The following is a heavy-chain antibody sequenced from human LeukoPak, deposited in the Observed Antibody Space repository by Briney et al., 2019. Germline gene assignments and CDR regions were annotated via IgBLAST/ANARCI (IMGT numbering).Heavy chain of an antibody. CDR3: ARGNSYMDV. CDR1: GFTFSGYT. Sequence: EESPRLSCAASGFTFSGYTMNWVRQAPGKGLEWVSYISSSSSTIYYADSVKGRFTISRDNAKNSLYLQMNSQRAEDTAVYSCARGNSYMDVWGKGTTVTVSS. V-gene: IGHV3-48*01. CDR2: ISSSSSTI. J-gene: IGHJ6*03.